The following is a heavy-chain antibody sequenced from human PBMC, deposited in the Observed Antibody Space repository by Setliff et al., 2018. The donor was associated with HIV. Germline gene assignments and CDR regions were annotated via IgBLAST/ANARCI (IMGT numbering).Heavy chain of an antibody. CDR3: AATGSSGYVY. Sequence: SETLSLTCTVSGGSLSSSGYYWGWIRQPPGKGLEWIGTIYYSGSTYYNPSLMSRVTISVDTSKNQLSLKLSSVTAADTAVYYCAATGSSGYVYWGQGTLGTVSS. J-gene: IGHJ4*02. CDR2: IYYSGST. D-gene: IGHD5-12*01. V-gene: IGHV4-39*01. CDR1: GGSLSSSGYY.